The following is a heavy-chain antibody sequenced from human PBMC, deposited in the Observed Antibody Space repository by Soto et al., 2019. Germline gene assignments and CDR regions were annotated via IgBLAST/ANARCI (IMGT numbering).Heavy chain of an antibody. CDR2: SIPFFDTT. Sequence: QVQLVQSGAEVKKPGSSVKVSCKASGGTFSTYAITWVRQAPGQGLEWMGGSIPFFDTTNYAQNFQGRLTFTADESTSTVYMELSSLTSEDTAVYYCASFRFSGSYYFDYWGQGTLVTVSS. CDR3: ASFRFSGSYYFDY. V-gene: IGHV1-69*12. J-gene: IGHJ4*01. CDR1: GGTFSTYA. D-gene: IGHD1-26*01.